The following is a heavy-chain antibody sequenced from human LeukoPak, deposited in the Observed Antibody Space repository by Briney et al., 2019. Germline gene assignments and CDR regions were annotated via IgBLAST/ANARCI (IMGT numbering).Heavy chain of an antibody. Sequence: GGSLRLSCSVSGFIISYYAMHWVRQAPGKVLEYVLAISANGGSPYYADSVKGRFTISRDTSKNTLYLQMSSLRAEDTAMYHCVKDLYKGDSASWYFFHYWGQGTLVTVSS. CDR2: ISANGGSP. J-gene: IGHJ4*02. D-gene: IGHD6-13*01. V-gene: IGHV3-64D*06. CDR1: GFIISYYA. CDR3: VKDLYKGDSASWYFFHY.